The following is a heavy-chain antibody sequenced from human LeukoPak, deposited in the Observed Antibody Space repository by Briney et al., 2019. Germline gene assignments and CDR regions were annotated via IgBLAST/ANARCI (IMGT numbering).Heavy chain of an antibody. J-gene: IGHJ4*02. D-gene: IGHD3-22*01. V-gene: IGHV3-23*01. CDR2: ISGSGGST. Sequence: GGSLRLSCAASGFTFSSYAMSWVRQAPGKGLEWVSAISGSGGSTYYADSVKGRFTISRDNSKNTLYLQMNSLRAEDTAVCYCAKDYDSSGYYDYWGQGTLVTVSS. CDR1: GFTFSSYA. CDR3: AKDYDSSGYYDY.